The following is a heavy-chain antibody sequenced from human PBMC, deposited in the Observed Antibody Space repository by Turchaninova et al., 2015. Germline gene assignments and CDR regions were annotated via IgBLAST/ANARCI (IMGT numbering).Heavy chain of an antibody. Sequence: QISLKASGPTRVKPTQTLPLTCTFSGFSLSTSGVGVGRIRQPPAKALECLALIYWEYDKRYSPSFKSRLTITKDTSKNQVVLTMTNMDPVDTATYYCAHRRPNSGGWDTGVFDQWGQGALVTVSS. CDR2: IYWEYDK. V-gene: IGHV2-5*02. CDR1: GFSLSTSGVG. CDR3: AHRRPNSGGWDTGVFDQ. J-gene: IGHJ4*02. D-gene: IGHD6-19*01.